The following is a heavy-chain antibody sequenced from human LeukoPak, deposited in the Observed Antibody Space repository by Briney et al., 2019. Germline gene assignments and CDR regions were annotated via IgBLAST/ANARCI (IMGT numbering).Heavy chain of an antibody. CDR2: FDPYGGT. CDR3: AKGYSSGWYFFDY. J-gene: IGHJ4*02. CDR1: GFTFSSYA. D-gene: IGHD6-19*01. Sequence: GGSLRLSCAASGFTFSSYAMSWVRQAPRKGLEWVSGFDPYGGTFYADSVKGRFTISRDNSKNTLYLQMNSLRAEDTAVYYCAKGYSSGWYFFDYWGQGTLVTVSS. V-gene: IGHV3-23*01.